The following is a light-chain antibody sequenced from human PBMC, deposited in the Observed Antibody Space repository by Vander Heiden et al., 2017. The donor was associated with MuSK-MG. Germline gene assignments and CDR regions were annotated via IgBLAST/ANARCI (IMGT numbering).Light chain of an antibody. CDR3: YSRDSSANHDVV. J-gene: IGLJ2*01. V-gene: IGLV3-19*01. Sequence: SSELTQDPAVSVALGQTVRITCQGDSLRSYYASWYQQKPGQAPVLVIFGNNNRPSGIPDRFSCSSSGNTASSTITGAQAEDEADYYCYSRDSSANHDVVFGGGTKLTVL. CDR2: GNN. CDR1: SLRSYY.